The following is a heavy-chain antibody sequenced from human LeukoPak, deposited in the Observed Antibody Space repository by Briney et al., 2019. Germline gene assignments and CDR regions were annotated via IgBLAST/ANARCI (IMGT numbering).Heavy chain of an antibody. V-gene: IGHV3-7*01. CDR3: ARENTAVPGGDC. D-gene: IGHD5-18*01. CDR1: GFTINNYW. J-gene: IGHJ4*02. Sequence: PGGSLRLSCAASGFTINNYWMSCVRQAPGKGLEWVANIKQDGSEKYYVDSVKGRFTISRDNAKNSVYLQMNGLRAEDTAVYYCARENTAVPGGDCWGQGTLVTVSS. CDR2: IKQDGSEK.